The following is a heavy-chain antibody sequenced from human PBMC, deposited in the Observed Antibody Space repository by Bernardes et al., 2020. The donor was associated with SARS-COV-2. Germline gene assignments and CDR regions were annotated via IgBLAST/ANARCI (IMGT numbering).Heavy chain of an antibody. V-gene: IGHV3-53*01. CDR1: GFTLGNNF. CDR3: ARGWVDFDY. CDR2: IYGGGST. J-gene: IGHJ4*02. D-gene: IGHD1-26*01. Sequence: GGSLRLSCAASGFTLGNNFLTWVRQAPGRGLEWVSVIYGGGSTYYADSVKGRFTISRDNSKNTLYLQMNSLRPADTAVYYCARGWVDFDYWGQGTLVTVSS.